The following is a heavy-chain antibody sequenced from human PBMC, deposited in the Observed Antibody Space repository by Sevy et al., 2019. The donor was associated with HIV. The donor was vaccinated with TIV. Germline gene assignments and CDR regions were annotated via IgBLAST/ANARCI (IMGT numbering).Heavy chain of an antibody. CDR2: IYSGGST. CDR1: GFTVSSNY. J-gene: IGHJ4*02. Sequence: GGSLRLSCAASGFTVSSNYMSWVRQAPWKGLEWVSVIYSGGSTYYADSVKGRFTISRDNSKNTLYLQMNSLRAEDTAVYYCARDRTRYCSSTSCYTVYFDYWGQGTLVTVSS. V-gene: IGHV3-53*01. D-gene: IGHD2-2*02. CDR3: ARDRTRYCSSTSCYTVYFDY.